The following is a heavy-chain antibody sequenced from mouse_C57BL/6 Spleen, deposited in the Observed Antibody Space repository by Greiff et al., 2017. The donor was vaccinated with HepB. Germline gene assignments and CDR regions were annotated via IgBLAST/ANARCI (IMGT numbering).Heavy chain of an antibody. J-gene: IGHJ3*01. V-gene: IGHV14-3*01. D-gene: IGHD1-1*01. CDR2: LDPANGNT. CDR3: AREENDYGSSCGCAY. Sequence: EVQLQQSVAELVRPGASVKLSCTASGFNITNTYMHWVKQRPEQGLEWIGRLDPANGNTKYAPKFPCMATITADTSSNTAYLQLSSLTSEDTAIYYCAREENDYGSSCGCAYWGQGTLVTVSA. CDR1: GFNITNTY.